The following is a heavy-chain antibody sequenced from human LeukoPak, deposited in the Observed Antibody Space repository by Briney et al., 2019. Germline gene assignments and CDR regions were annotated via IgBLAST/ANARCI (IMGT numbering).Heavy chain of an antibody. CDR1: GYTFKNYD. D-gene: IGHD5-24*01. CDR2: MNPNSGNT. J-gene: IGHJ4*02. CDR3: ARATPGGLHGYSFDY. V-gene: IGHV1-8*02. Sequence: ASVKVSCKASGYTFKNYDVNWVRQATGQGLEWMGWMNPNSGNTGFAQKFQDRVSMTRDTSINTAYMELTSLRSGDTAAYYCARATPGGLHGYSFDYWGQGTVVTVYS.